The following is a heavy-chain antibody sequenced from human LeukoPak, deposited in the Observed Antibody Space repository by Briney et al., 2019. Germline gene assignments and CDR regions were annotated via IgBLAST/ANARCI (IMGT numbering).Heavy chain of an antibody. D-gene: IGHD6-13*01. J-gene: IGHJ4*02. CDR3: ARVGTPDSSSWYRMYYFDY. CDR1: GYTFTGYY. V-gene: IGHV1-46*01. CDR2: INPSGGST. Sequence: ASVKVSRKASGYTFTGYYMRWVRQAPGQGLEWMGIINPSGGSTSYAQKFQGRVTMTRDTSTSTVYMELSSLRSEDTAVYYCARVGTPDSSSWYRMYYFDYWGQGTLVTVSS.